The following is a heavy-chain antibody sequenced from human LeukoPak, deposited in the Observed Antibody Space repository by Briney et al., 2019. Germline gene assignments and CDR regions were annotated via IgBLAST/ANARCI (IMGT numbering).Heavy chain of an antibody. V-gene: IGHV3-74*01. J-gene: IGHJ1*01. CDR3: ARAPSEIGGYYPEYFRH. CDR2: NKSDGST. CDR1: GFTVSSYW. D-gene: IGHD3-22*01. Sequence: PGGSLRLSCAASGFTVSSYWTEWVRQAPGTGPVRLPGNKSDGSTNSGDSVKGRFTISRGNAKNTVYLQMNSLRAEDTGVYYCARAPSEIGGYYPEYFRHWGQGTLVTVSS.